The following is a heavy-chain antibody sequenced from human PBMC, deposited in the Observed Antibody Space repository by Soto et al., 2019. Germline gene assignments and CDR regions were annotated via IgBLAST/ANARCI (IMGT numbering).Heavy chain of an antibody. V-gene: IGHV4-30-4*01. CDR3: ASLAVAGTPAPYFDY. J-gene: IGHJ4*02. Sequence: SETLSLTCTVSGGSISSGDYYWSWIRQPPGKGLEWIGYIYYSGSTYYNPSLKSRVTISVDTSKNQFSLKLSSVTAADTAVYYCASLAVAGTPAPYFDYWGRGTLVTVSS. D-gene: IGHD6-19*01. CDR2: IYYSGST. CDR1: GGSISSGDYY.